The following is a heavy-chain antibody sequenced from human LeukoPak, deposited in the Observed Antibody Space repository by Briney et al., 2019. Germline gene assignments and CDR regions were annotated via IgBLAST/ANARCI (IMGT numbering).Heavy chain of an antibody. D-gene: IGHD5-18*01. Sequence: GGSLRLSCAASGFTFSNACMSWVRQAPGKGLEWVGHIKGKAEGGTTDYAAPVQGRFTISRDDSKNTLYLQMNSLKTEDTAVYYCTTGTWIQLWLADYWGQRTLVTVSS. J-gene: IGHJ4*02. CDR1: GFTFSNAC. CDR2: IKGKAEGGTT. CDR3: TTGTWIQLWLADY. V-gene: IGHV3-15*01.